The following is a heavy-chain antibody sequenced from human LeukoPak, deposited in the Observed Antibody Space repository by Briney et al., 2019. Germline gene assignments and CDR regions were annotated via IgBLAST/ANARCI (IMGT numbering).Heavy chain of an antibody. D-gene: IGHD3-22*01. Sequence: PSETLSLTCAVYGGSFSGYYWSWIRQPPGKGLEWIGEINHSGSTNYNPSLKSRVTISVDTSKNQFSLKLSSVTAAGTAVYYCARGHTMRGWFDPWGQGTLVTVSS. CDR3: ARGHTMRGWFDP. CDR1: GGSFSGYY. CDR2: INHSGST. V-gene: IGHV4-34*01. J-gene: IGHJ5*02.